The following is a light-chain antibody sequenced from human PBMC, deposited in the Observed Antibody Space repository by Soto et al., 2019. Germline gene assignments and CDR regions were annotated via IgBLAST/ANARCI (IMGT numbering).Light chain of an antibody. CDR2: GAS. Sequence: IVLTQSTGTLSLSPGERATLSCRASQSVSSSYLAWYQQKPGQAPRLLIYGASSRATGIPDRFSGSGSGTDFTLTISRLEPEDFAVYYCQQYGSSPPITFGQGTRLEN. J-gene: IGKJ5*01. V-gene: IGKV3-20*01. CDR3: QQYGSSPPIT. CDR1: QSVSSSY.